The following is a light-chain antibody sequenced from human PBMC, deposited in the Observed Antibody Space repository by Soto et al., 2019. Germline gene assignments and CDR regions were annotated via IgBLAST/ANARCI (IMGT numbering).Light chain of an antibody. CDR2: AAS. J-gene: IGKJ1*01. CDR3: QQSYSTPPT. V-gene: IGKV1-39*01. CDR1: QSISSY. Sequence: DIQMTQSPSSLSASVGDRVTITCRASQSISSYLNWYQQKPGKAPKLLIYAASSLQSGVPSRFSGSGSGTDFTLTISSLQPEDFARYYCQQSYSTPPTFGQGTKVEIK.